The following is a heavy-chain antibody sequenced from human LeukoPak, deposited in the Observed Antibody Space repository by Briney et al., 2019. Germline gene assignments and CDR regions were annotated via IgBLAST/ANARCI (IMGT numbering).Heavy chain of an antibody. J-gene: IGHJ4*01. CDR2: IRYDGSNK. CDR3: AKDRIAVAGPPYYFDY. V-gene: IGHV3-30*02. CDR1: GFTFSSYG. Sequence: PGGSLRLSCAASGFTFSSYGMHWVRQAPGKGLEWVAFIRYDGSNKYYADSVKGRFTISRDNSKNTLYLQMNSLRAEDTAVYYCAKDRIAVAGPPYYFDYWGQEPWSPSPQ. D-gene: IGHD6-19*01.